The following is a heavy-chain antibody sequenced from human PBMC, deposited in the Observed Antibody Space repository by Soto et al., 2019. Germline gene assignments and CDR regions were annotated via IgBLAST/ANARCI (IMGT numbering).Heavy chain of an antibody. V-gene: IGHV4-30-2*06. Sequence: SETLCLTCAVSGGSISSGGTYYWSWIRQSPGKGLEWIAYIHYSGSTYYNSSLKSRVIMSVDTSKNQFSLKLSSVTAADTAVYYCARSGLLLTTPFDYWGQGTLVTVSS. CDR2: IHYSGST. D-gene: IGHD3-22*01. CDR1: GGSISSGGTYY. CDR3: ARSGLLLTTPFDY. J-gene: IGHJ4*02.